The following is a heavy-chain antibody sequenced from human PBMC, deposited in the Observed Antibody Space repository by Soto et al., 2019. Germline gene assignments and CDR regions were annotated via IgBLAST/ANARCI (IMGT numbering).Heavy chain of an antibody. CDR2: IYRGGST. J-gene: IGHJ4*02. Sequence: GGSLRLSCAASGITVSSNYMSWVRQAPGKGLEWVPVIYRGGSTYYADSVKGRFTISRDNSKNTLYLQMNSLRAEDTAVYFCARVREFEDFGGMTYFDYWGLGALVTVSS. CDR1: GITVSSNY. V-gene: IGHV3-53*01. D-gene: IGHD3-16*01. CDR3: ARVREFEDFGGMTYFDY.